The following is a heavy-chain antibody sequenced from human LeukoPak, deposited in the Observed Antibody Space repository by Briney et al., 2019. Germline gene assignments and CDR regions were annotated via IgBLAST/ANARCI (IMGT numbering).Heavy chain of an antibody. D-gene: IGHD6-13*01. CDR2: IWYGGSNK. Sequence: GSLRLSCAASGFTFSSYGMHWVRQAPGKGLEWVAVIWYGGSNKYYADSVKGRFTISRDNSKNTLYLQMNSLRAEDTAVYYCAKDIGGSSSAYFDYWGQGTLVTVSS. J-gene: IGHJ4*02. CDR3: AKDIGGSSSAYFDY. CDR1: GFTFSSYG. V-gene: IGHV3-30*02.